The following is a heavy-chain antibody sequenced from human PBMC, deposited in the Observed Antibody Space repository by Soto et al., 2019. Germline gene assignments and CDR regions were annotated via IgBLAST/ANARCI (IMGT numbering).Heavy chain of an antibody. V-gene: IGHV1-18*01. CDR2: ISAYNGNT. D-gene: IGHD3-22*01. CDR3: AGGRVVVRNTYYYYGMDV. J-gene: IGHJ6*02. Sequence: GASVKVSCKASGYTFTCYGISWVRQSPGQGLEWMGWISAYNGNTNYAQKLQGRVTMTTDTSTSTAYMELRSLRSDDTAVYYCAGGRVVVRNTYYYYGMDVWGQGTTVTVSS. CDR1: GYTFTCYG.